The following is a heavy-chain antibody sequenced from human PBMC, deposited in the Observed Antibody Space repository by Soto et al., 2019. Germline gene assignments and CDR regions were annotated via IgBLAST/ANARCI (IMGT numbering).Heavy chain of an antibody. CDR3: ARVHDCSSTSCYVGNNWFDP. CDR1: GGSISSGGYY. D-gene: IGHD2-2*01. Sequence: SETLSLTCTVSGGSISSGGYYWSWIRQHPGKGLEWIGYIYYSGSTYYNPSLKSRVTISVDTSKNQFSLKLSSVTAADTAVYYCARVHDCSSTSCYVGNNWFDPWGQGNLVTFSS. V-gene: IGHV4-31*03. J-gene: IGHJ5*02. CDR2: IYYSGST.